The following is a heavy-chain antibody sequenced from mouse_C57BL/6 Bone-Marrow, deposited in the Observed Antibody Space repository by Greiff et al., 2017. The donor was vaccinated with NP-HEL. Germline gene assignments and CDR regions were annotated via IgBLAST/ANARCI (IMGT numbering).Heavy chain of an antibody. D-gene: IGHD2-2*01. CDR2: IYPGSGST. CDR3: ARGDLRWLRRAWFAY. V-gene: IGHV1-55*01. J-gene: IGHJ3*01. CDR1: GYTFTSYW. Sequence: QVQLQQPGAELVKPGASVKMSCKASGYTFTSYWITWVKQRPGQGLEWIGDIYPGSGSTNYNEKFKSKATLTADTSSSTAYMQLSSLTSEDSAVYYCARGDLRWLRRAWFAYWGKGTLVTVSA.